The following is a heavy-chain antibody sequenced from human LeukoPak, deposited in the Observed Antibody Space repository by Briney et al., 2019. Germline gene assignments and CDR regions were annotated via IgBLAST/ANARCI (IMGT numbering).Heavy chain of an antibody. D-gene: IGHD6-19*01. CDR2: IYYSGST. CDR1: GGSIRSYY. V-gene: IGHV4-59*01. CDR3: ARTPFSSARYALDWYFDL. Sequence: SETLSLTCTVSGGSIRSYYWSWIRQPPGKGLEWIGYIYYSGSTNYNPSLKSRVTISVDTSKNQFSLKLRSVTAADTAVYYCARTPFSSARYALDWYFDLWGRGTLVTVSS. J-gene: IGHJ2*01.